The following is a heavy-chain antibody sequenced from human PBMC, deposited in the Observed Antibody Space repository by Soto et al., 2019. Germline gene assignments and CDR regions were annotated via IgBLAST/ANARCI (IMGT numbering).Heavy chain of an antibody. CDR1: GDSIDSSDYY. V-gene: IGHV4-31*03. Sequence: QVQLRESGPGLVKPSQTLSLTCTVSGDSIDSSDYYWSWIRQRPGKGLEWIGYIHYTGSTHYSPSLMSRLTISVDTSKNYFSLKLSSVTAADTAVYFCARRAGTTFNLFDSWGQGSLVTVSS. CDR2: IHYTGST. D-gene: IGHD4-17*01. J-gene: IGHJ5*01. CDR3: ARRAGTTFNLFDS.